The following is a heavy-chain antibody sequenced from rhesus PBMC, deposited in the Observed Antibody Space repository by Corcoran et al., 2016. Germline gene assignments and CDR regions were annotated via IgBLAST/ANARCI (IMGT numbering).Heavy chain of an antibody. V-gene: IGHV4S10*01. CDR2: IYGSSTST. CDR1: GVSISDSYR. Sequence: QVQLQELGPGVVKPSETLSLTCAVAGVSISDSYRWSWIRQPPGKGLEWIGYIYGSSTSTNYNPSLKSRVTISKDTSRNQFSFKLSSVTAADTAVYYCARGPYSSGYDYWGQGVLVTVSS. J-gene: IGHJ4*01. CDR3: ARGPYSSGYDY. D-gene: IGHD6-31*01.